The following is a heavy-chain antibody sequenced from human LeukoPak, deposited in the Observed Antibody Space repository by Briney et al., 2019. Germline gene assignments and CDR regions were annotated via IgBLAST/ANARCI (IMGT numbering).Heavy chain of an antibody. V-gene: IGHV3-30*02. CDR2: IRYDGSNK. D-gene: IGHD1-26*01. CDR3: AKDSGELPHYYFDY. Sequence: QPGGSLRLSCAASGFTFSSYGMHWVRQAPGKGLEWVAFIRYDGSNKYYADSVKGRFTISRDNSKNTLYLQMNSLRAEDTAVYYCAKDSGELPHYYFDYWGQGTLVTVSS. CDR1: GFTFSSYG. J-gene: IGHJ4*02.